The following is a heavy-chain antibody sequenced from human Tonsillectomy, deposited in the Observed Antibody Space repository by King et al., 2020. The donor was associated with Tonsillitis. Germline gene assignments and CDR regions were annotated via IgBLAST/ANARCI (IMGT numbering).Heavy chain of an antibody. Sequence: QLVQSGGGVVQPGRSLRLSCAASGFTFSSYGMHWVRQAPGKGLEWVAVISYDGSNKYYADSVKGRFTISRDNSKNTLYLQMNSLRAEDTAVYYCAKAVDILYGSTIDYWGQGTLVTVSS. CDR1: GFTFSSYG. CDR3: AKAVDILYGSTIDY. D-gene: IGHD5-12*01. CDR2: ISYDGSNK. V-gene: IGHV3-30*18. J-gene: IGHJ4*02.